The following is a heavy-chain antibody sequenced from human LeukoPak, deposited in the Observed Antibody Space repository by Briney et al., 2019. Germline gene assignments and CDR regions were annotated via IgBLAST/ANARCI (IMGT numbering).Heavy chain of an antibody. J-gene: IGHJ4*02. D-gene: IGHD3-10*01. V-gene: IGHV3-7*01. Sequence: QAGGSLRLSCAASGFTFSSYWMSWVRQAPGKGLEWVANIKQDGSEKYYVDSVKGRFTISRDNAKNSLYLQMNSLRAEDTAVYYCAKDWGGSGSSYDYWGQGTLVTVSP. CDR3: AKDWGGSGSSYDY. CDR1: GFTFSSYW. CDR2: IKQDGSEK.